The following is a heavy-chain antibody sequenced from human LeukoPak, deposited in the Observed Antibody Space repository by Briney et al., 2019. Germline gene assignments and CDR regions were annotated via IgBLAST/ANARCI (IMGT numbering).Heavy chain of an antibody. CDR2: TNHSGST. Sequence: PSETLSLTCAVYGGSFSGYYWSWIRQPPGKGLEWIGETNHSGSTNYNPSLKSRVTISVDTSKNQFSLKLSSVTAADTAVYYCARVLRAYYDSSGYHYYYYYMDVWGKGTTVTVSS. J-gene: IGHJ6*03. CDR1: GGSFSGYY. CDR3: ARVLRAYYDSSGYHYYYYYMDV. D-gene: IGHD3-22*01. V-gene: IGHV4-34*01.